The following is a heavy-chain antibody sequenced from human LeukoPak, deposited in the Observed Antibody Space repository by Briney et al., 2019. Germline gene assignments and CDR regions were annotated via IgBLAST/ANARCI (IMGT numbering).Heavy chain of an antibody. V-gene: IGHV3-7*01. CDR2: IRGDGGKR. Sequence: PGGSLRLSCAASGFTFSTYWMSWVRQAPGKGLEWVANIRGDGGKRNYVDSVKGRFTISRDNAKSSLYLQMNSLRAEDTAMYYCARDWGGEGRPTDYWGQGTLVTVSS. D-gene: IGHD3-16*01. CDR1: GFTFSTYW. J-gene: IGHJ4*02. CDR3: ARDWGGEGRPTDY.